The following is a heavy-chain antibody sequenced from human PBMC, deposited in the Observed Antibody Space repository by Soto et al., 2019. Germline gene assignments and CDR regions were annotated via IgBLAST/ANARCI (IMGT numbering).Heavy chain of an antibody. CDR3: GRYCTNTKCRGGYYLDL. CDR2: ISGNGADT. J-gene: IGHJ5*02. Sequence: VQLLESGGGLVQPGGSVRLSCAASGFPFSHYAMSWVRQAPGKGLEWVSAISGNGADTTYADSVRGRFTISRDNSKDTLYLQMNSLRDDDTAVYYCGRYCTNTKCRGGYYLDLWGQGTLLTVSS. D-gene: IGHD2-8*01. CDR1: GFPFSHYA. V-gene: IGHV3-23*01.